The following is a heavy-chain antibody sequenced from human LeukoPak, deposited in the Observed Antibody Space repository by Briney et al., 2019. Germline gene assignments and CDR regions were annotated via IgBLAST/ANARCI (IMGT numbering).Heavy chain of an antibody. D-gene: IGHD4-11*01. CDR3: AGVWQDYSNADY. CDR2: ISSSSGSI. CDR1: GFTFSTYN. Sequence: PGGSLRLSCAASGFTFSTYNMNWVRQAPGKGPEWVSYISSSSGSIHYADSVRGRFAISRDNAKNSLYLQMNSLRAEDTAVYYCAGVWQDYSNADYWGQGTLVTVSS. V-gene: IGHV3-48*01. J-gene: IGHJ4*02.